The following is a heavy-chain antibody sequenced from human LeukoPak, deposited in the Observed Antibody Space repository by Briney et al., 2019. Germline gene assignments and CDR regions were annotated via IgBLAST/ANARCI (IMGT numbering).Heavy chain of an antibody. CDR2: ISYDGSNK. Sequence: GGSLRLSCAASGFIFSSYAMHWVRQAPGKGLEWVAVISYDGSNKYYADSVKGRFTISRGNSKNTLYLQMSSLRAEDTAVYYCARGMGSGWYFDYWGQGTLVAVSS. J-gene: IGHJ4*02. V-gene: IGHV3-30*04. CDR3: ARGMGSGWYFDY. CDR1: GFIFSSYA. D-gene: IGHD3-10*01.